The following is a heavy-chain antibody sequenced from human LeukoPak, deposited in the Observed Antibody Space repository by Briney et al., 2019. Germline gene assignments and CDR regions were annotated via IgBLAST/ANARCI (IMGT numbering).Heavy chain of an antibody. CDR1: GGTLSSYA. CDR2: IIPIFGTA. CDR3: AREGRGYSYGQVESWFDP. J-gene: IGHJ5*02. D-gene: IGHD5-18*01. Sequence: ASVKVSCKASGGTLSSYAISWVRQPPGQGLEWMGRIIPIFGTANYAQKFQGRVTITTDESTSTAYMELSSLRSEDTAVYYCAREGRGYSYGQVESWFDPWGQGTLVTVSS. V-gene: IGHV1-69*05.